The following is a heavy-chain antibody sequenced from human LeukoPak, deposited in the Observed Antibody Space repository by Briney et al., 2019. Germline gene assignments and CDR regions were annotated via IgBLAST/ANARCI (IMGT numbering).Heavy chain of an antibody. V-gene: IGHV1-18*01. Sequence: ASVKVSCKASGYTFTSYGISWVRQAPGQGLEWMGWISAYNGNTNYAQKLQGRVTMTTDTSTSTAYMELSRLRSDDTAVYYCARFGLLWFGELFGRDNWFDPWGQGTLVTVSS. CDR2: ISAYNGNT. CDR3: ARFGLLWFGELFGRDNWFDP. D-gene: IGHD3-10*01. J-gene: IGHJ5*02. CDR1: GYTFTSYG.